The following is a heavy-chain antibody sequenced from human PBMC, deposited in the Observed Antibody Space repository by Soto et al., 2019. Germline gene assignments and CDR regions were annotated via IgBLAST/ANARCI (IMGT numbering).Heavy chain of an antibody. V-gene: IGHV1-69*13. CDR3: ARVQSYYDSNGYFDY. CDR1: GGTFSSYA. D-gene: IGHD3-22*01. CDR2: IIPIFGTA. Sequence: SVKVSCKASGGTFSSYAISWVRQAPGQGLEWMGGIIPIFGTANYAQKFQGRVTITADESTSTAYMELSSLRSEDTAVYYCARVQSYYDSNGYFDYWGQGTLVTVSS. J-gene: IGHJ4*02.